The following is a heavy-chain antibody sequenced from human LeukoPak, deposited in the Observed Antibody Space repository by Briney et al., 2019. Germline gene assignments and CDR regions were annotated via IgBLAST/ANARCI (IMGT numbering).Heavy chain of an antibody. Sequence: SETLSLTCTVSGGSISSYYWSWIRQPPGKGLEWIGYIYYSGSTNYNPSLKSRVTISVDTSKNQFSLKLSSVTAADTAVYYCAGLGYDSRVYWGQGTLVTVSS. CDR2: IYYSGST. D-gene: IGHD3-22*01. V-gene: IGHV4-59*08. J-gene: IGHJ4*02. CDR3: AGLGYDSRVY. CDR1: GGSISSYY.